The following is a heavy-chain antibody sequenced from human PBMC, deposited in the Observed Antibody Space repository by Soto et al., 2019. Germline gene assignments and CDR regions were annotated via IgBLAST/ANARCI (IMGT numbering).Heavy chain of an antibody. Sequence: PGGSLRLSCAASGFTFSSYAMSWVRQAPGKGLEWVSAISGSGGSTYYADSVKGRFTISRDNSKNTLYLQMNSLRAEDTAVYYCANLLGGVAATPDFDYWGQGTLVTVSS. V-gene: IGHV3-23*01. J-gene: IGHJ4*02. CDR2: ISGSGGST. CDR1: GFTFSSYA. D-gene: IGHD2-15*01. CDR3: ANLLGGVAATPDFDY.